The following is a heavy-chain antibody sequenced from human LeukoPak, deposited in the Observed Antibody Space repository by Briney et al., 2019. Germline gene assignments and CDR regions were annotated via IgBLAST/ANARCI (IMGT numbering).Heavy chain of an antibody. CDR3: ARVFSPQRSRRYSSGWSTPYYGMDV. D-gene: IGHD6-19*01. J-gene: IGHJ6*02. CDR1: GFTFSNYW. Sequence: GGSLRLSCAASGFTFSNYWMHWVRQAPGKGLVWVSGINNDGSSTDYADSVKGRFTISRDNAENTLYLQMNSLRSEDTAVYYCARVFSPQRSRRYSSGWSTPYYGMDVWGQGTTVTVSS. CDR2: INNDGSST. V-gene: IGHV3-74*01.